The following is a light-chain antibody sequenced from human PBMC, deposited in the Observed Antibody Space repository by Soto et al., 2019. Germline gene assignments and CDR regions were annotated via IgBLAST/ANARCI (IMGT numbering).Light chain of an antibody. CDR1: SSDVGGYDF. V-gene: IGLV2-8*01. J-gene: IGLJ2*01. CDR2: EVN. Sequence: QSALTQPPSASVSPGQSVTISCTGTSSDVGGYDFVTWYQQYPGKAPKLIIYEVNKRPSGVPDRFSGSKSGNTASLTVSGLQADDEADYFCTSYAGNNYVVFGGGTKLTVL. CDR3: TSYAGNNYVV.